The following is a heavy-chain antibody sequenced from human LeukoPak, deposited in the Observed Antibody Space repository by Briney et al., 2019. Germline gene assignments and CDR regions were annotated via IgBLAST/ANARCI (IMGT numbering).Heavy chain of an antibody. CDR2: ITPSGST. Sequence: SETLSLTCVVYGGSFSGYFWSRIRQPPGKGLEWIGEITPSGSTNYNPSLKSRVSISIDTSKKKLSLRLTSVTAADSAVYYCARSFYYDSRDYWGQGTLVTVSS. J-gene: IGHJ4*02. CDR3: ARSFYYDSRDY. V-gene: IGHV4-34*01. CDR1: GGSFSGYF. D-gene: IGHD3-22*01.